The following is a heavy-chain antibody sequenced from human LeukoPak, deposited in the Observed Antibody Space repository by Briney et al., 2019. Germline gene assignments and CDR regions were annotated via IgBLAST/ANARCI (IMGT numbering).Heavy chain of an antibody. CDR2: IIPIFGTA. J-gene: IGHJ4*02. Sequence: SVKVSCKASGGTFSSYAISWARQAPGQGLEWMGRIIPIFGTANYAQKFQGRVTITTDESTSTAYMELSSLRSEDTAVYYCARDRSSGWNFDYWGQGTLVTVSS. CDR3: ARDRSSGWNFDY. CDR1: GGTFSSYA. D-gene: IGHD6-19*01. V-gene: IGHV1-69*05.